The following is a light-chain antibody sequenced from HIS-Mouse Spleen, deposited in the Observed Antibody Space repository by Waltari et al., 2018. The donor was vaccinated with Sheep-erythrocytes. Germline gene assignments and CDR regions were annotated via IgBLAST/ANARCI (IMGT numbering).Light chain of an antibody. V-gene: IGLV2-14*01. CDR1: SSDVGGYNY. CDR2: EFS. Sequence: QSALTQPASVSGSPGQSITISCTGNSSDVGGYNYVSWYQQHPGKAPKLMIYEFSNRPSGGSNRFSGSKSGNTASLTISGLQAEDEADYYCSSYTSSSTWVFGGGTKLTVL. CDR3: SSYTSSSTWV. J-gene: IGLJ3*02.